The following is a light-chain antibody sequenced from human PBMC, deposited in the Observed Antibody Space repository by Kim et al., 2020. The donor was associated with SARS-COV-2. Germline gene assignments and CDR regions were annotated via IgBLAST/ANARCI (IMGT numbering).Light chain of an antibody. CDR1: QSVLYSSNNNNY. V-gene: IGKV4-1*01. CDR2: LAS. Sequence: ATINSKSSQSVLYSSNNNNYLAWYTKKPGQPPKRLIYLASTRESGVPDIFSGSGSGTDFTLTISSLQAEDGAVYFWQQYYSTPYTFGQGTKLEF. CDR3: QQYYSTPYT. J-gene: IGKJ2*01.